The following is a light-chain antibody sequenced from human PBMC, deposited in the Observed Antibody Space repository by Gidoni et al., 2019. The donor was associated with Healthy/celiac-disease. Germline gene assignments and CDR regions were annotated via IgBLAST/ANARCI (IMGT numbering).Light chain of an antibody. CDR3: QAWDRSTLYV. J-gene: IGLJ1*01. CDR1: KLGGKY. Sequence: SYELTQPPSVSVSPGQTASIPCSGDKLGGKYACWYQQKQGQSPVLVIYQDSKRPSGIPERFSGANSGNTATLTISGTQAMDEADYYCQAWDRSTLYVFGTGTKVTVL. V-gene: IGLV3-1*01. CDR2: QDS.